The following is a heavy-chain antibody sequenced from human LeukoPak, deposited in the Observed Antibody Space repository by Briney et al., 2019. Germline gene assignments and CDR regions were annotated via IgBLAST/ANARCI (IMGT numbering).Heavy chain of an antibody. CDR1: GFTFSSYE. CDR3: ARDPPDY. V-gene: IGHV3-48*03. CDR2: ILNSGTTT. Sequence: GSPRLSCAASGFTFSSYEMNWVRQAPGKGLEWVSYILNSGTTTYYADSVKGRFTISRDNAKNTLYLQMNSLRAEDTGVYYCARDPPDYWGQGILVTVSS. J-gene: IGHJ4*02.